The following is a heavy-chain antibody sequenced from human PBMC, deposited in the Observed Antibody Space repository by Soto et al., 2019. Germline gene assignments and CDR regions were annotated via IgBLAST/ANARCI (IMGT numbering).Heavy chain of an antibody. D-gene: IGHD3-22*01. CDR2: INHSGGT. Sequence: SETLSLTCAVYGGSFSAYYWSWIRQPPGKGLEWIGEINHSGGTSYNPSLKSRVTISVDASKSQFSLKLTSVTAADRAVYYCARGSVDTVDSSGYYYDYWGQGTLVTVSS. CDR1: GGSFSAYY. V-gene: IGHV4-34*01. J-gene: IGHJ4*02. CDR3: ARGSVDTVDSSGYYYDY.